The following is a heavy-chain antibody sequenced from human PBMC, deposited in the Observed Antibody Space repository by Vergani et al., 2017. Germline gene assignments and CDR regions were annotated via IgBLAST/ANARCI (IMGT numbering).Heavy chain of an antibody. Sequence: EVELVQSGPEMRKPGESLKISCKGSEYSFVNYWNGWVRQLPGKGLEWMGIIYPADSVTRYSPSFQGPVTISADKSISTAFLQWDSLKASDTALYYCARHTTYTDSWGQGTLVTVSS. CDR2: IYPADSVT. J-gene: IGHJ4*02. V-gene: IGHV5-51*01. D-gene: IGHD1-1*01. CDR1: EYSFVNYW. CDR3: ARHTTYTDS.